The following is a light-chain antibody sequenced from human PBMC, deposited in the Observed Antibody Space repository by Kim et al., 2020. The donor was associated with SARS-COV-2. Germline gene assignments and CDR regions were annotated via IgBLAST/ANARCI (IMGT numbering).Light chain of an antibody. CDR1: QDISRY. CDR2: TAS. CDR3: QQTYSASRT. J-gene: IGKJ1*01. Sequence: DIQMIQSPSSLSASVGDRVTITCGASQDISRYLNWYQQKPGKAPKLLIYTASSLQSGVPSRFTGSGSETDFTLTISSLQPEDFATYYCQQTYSASRTFGQGTKVDIK. V-gene: IGKV1-39*01.